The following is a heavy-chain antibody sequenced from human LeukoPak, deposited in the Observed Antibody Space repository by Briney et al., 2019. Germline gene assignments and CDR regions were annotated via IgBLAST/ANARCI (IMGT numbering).Heavy chain of an antibody. CDR3: ARRAGDYSHPYDY. CDR1: GFTVSSDS. D-gene: IGHD3-22*01. CDR2: IYSGGNT. J-gene: IGHJ4*02. Sequence: GGSLRLSCTVSGFTVSSDSMSWVRQAPGKGLEWVSFIYSGGNTHNSDSVKGRFTISRDNSKNTLYLQMNSLRAEDTAVYYCARRAGDYSHPYDYWGQGTLVTVS. V-gene: IGHV3-53*01.